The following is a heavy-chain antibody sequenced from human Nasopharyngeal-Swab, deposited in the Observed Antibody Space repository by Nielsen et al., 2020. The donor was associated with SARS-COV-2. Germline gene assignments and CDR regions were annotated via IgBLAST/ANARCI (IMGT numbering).Heavy chain of an antibody. CDR2: VYYSGST. V-gene: IGHV4-59*08. CDR1: GCSISSYY. Sequence: SETLSLTCTVSGCSISSYYWSWIRQPPGKGLEWSGYVYYSGSTNYNPSLKSRVPISVDTSKNQFSLKLSSVTAADTAVYYCARHTVATPISHYFDYWGQGTLVTVAS. J-gene: IGHJ4*02. D-gene: IGHD4-17*01. CDR3: ARHTVATPISHYFDY.